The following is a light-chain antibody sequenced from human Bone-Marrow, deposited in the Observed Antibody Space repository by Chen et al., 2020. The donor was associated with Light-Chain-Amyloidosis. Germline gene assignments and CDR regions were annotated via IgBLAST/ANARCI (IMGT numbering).Light chain of an antibody. Sequence: SYVLTQPPSVSVAPGQTGRITCGGNNIGRESVHWYQQQPGQAPVLVVYDDNDRPSGIPERFSGSNSENTATLTISSVEAGDEADYSCQVWDSSSDHPVFGGGTKLTVL. J-gene: IGLJ3*02. CDR1: NIGRES. CDR2: DDN. CDR3: QVWDSSSDHPV. V-gene: IGLV3-21*02.